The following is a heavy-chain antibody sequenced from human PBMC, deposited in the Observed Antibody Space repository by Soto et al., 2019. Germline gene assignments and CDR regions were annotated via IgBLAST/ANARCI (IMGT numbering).Heavy chain of an antibody. CDR3: ARAYYDSSGYYLFDY. CDR1: GGSISSSY. J-gene: IGHJ4*02. CDR2: IYYSGRT. V-gene: IGHV4-59*01. D-gene: IGHD3-22*01. Sequence: KASETLSLTYTVSGGSISSSYWIWIRQPPGKGLERIGHIYYSGRTNYNPSLKSRVNISVDTSKNQFSLKLSSVTAADTAVYYCARAYYDSSGYYLFDYWGKGTLGTVSS.